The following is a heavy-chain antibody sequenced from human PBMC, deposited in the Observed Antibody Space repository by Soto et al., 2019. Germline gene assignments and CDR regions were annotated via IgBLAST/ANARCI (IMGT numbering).Heavy chain of an antibody. CDR3: VKDRVAVDRMFDQ. CDR1: GFIFSSYA. CDR2: ISDNGGNT. D-gene: IGHD6-19*01. J-gene: IGHJ4*02. Sequence: GGSLRLSCLASGFIFSSYAMHWVRQAPGKGLEYVSVISDNGGNTYYADSVKGRFTISRDNSKNTLYLQLNSLRAEDTAVYYCVKDRVAVDRMFDQWGKGTLVTVSS. V-gene: IGHV3-64D*08.